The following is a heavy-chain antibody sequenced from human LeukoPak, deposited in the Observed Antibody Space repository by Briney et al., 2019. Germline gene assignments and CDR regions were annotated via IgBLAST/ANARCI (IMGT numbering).Heavy chain of an antibody. CDR2: IYHTGST. D-gene: IGHD6-25*01. Sequence: KPSETLSLTCAVYGGSFSSYYWSWIRQPPGKGLEWIANIYHTGSTNYNPSLSSRVTISIDTAKNQFSLKLTSVTAADTAVYYCARRGRNSSGWQDYLWGQGTLVTVSS. V-gene: IGHV4-59*01. CDR1: GGSFSSYY. J-gene: IGHJ4*02. CDR3: ARRGRNSSGWQDYL.